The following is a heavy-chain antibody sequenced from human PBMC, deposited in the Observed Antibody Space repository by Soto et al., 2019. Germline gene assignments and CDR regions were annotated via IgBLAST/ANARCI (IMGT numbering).Heavy chain of an antibody. CDR2: IKPDGSRT. CDR3: ARDNNWSYDS. Sequence: WGSLRLSCAASGFTFSSYWMHWVRQAPGEGLVWVSYIKPDGSRTKDADSVKGRFTISRDNARNTLYLRMNSLRAEDTAVYYCARDNNWSYDSWRRGTLV. J-gene: IGHJ4*02. CDR1: GFTFSSYW. D-gene: IGHD1-1*01. V-gene: IGHV3-74*03.